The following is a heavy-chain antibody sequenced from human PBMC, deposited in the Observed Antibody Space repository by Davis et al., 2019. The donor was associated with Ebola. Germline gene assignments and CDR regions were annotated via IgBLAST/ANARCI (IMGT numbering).Heavy chain of an antibody. Sequence: SETLSLTCTVSGGSISSSSYYWGWIRQPPGKGLEWIGSIYYSGSTYYNPSLKSRVTISLDTSKNQFSLKLSSVTAADTALYYCARPVGPTQNWFDPWGQGTLVTVSS. J-gene: IGHJ5*02. CDR1: GGSISSSSYY. CDR2: IYYSGST. D-gene: IGHD1-26*01. CDR3: ARPVGPTQNWFDP. V-gene: IGHV4-39*01.